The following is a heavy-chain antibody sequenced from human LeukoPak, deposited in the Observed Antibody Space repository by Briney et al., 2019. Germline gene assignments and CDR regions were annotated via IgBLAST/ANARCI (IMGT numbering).Heavy chain of an antibody. CDR3: ARGRGYCSSTSCYNWFDP. V-gene: IGHV4-34*01. Sequence: PSESLSLTCAVYGGSFSGYYWSWIREPPGKGREWIGEIHHSGIINYNPSLKSRVTLSVDTSKNQFSLKPSSVTAADTAVDYCARGRGYCSSTSCYNWFDPWGQGTLVTVSS. D-gene: IGHD2-2*01. CDR2: IHHSGII. CDR1: GGSFSGYY. J-gene: IGHJ5*02.